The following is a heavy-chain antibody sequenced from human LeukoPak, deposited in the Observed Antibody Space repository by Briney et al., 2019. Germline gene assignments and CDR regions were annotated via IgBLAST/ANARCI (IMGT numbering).Heavy chain of an antibody. D-gene: IGHD3-22*01. V-gene: IGHV3-49*03. CDR1: GFTVGDYA. J-gene: IGHJ3*01. CDR2: IRSKNYGGAI. Sequence: AGGSLRLSCTASGFTVGDYAISWFRQSPGQGLECVGCIRSKNYGGAIEYAASVKDRFTISRDDSKSIAYLQMDSLQTEDTAVYFCTRIPIRTVTWVVVIWGPDALDVWGHGTRVTVSS. CDR3: TRIPIRTVTWVVVIWGPDALDV.